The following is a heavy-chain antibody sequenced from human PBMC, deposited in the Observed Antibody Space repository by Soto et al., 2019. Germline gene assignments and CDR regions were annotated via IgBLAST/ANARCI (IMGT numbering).Heavy chain of an antibody. CDR3: ARVSRDYYLYYFDY. CDR1: GFTLSDHF. J-gene: IGHJ4*02. CDR2: ISTTRNYT. D-gene: IGHD3-3*01. Sequence: GGSLRLSCTVSGFTLSDHFMAWVRQAPGKGLEGVSDISTTRNYTKYADSVKGRFSMSRDNARNSVYLQMNRLRADDTSVYYCARVSRDYYLYYFDYWGQGALVTVSS. V-gene: IGHV3-11*06.